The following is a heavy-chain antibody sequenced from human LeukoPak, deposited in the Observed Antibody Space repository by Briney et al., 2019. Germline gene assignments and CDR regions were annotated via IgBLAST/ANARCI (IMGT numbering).Heavy chain of an antibody. CDR2: ISGSGGST. V-gene: IGHV3-23*01. J-gene: IGHJ4*02. CDR3: AKLAFGEFTDC. D-gene: IGHD3-10*01. Sequence: GGSLRLSCAAPGFTFSSYAMSWVRQAPGKGLEWVSGISGSGGSTYYADSVKGRSTISRDNPKNTLYLQMNSLRAEDTAVYYCAKLAFGEFTDCWGQGTLVTVSS. CDR1: GFTFSSYA.